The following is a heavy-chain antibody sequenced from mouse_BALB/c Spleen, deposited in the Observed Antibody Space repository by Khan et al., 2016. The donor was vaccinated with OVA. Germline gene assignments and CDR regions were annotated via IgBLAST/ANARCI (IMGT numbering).Heavy chain of an antibody. CDR2: IAPGSGST. V-gene: IGHV1S41*01. D-gene: IGHD1-1*01. CDR1: GYTFTSYW. Sequence: DLVKPGASVKLSCKASGYTFTSYWINWIKQRPGQGLEWIGRIAPGSGSTYYNEMFKGKATLTVEKSSSTASIKISSLSSEDSAVYFCARTNYYGSSLYALDYWGQGTSVTVSA. CDR3: ARTNYYGSSLYALDY. J-gene: IGHJ4*01.